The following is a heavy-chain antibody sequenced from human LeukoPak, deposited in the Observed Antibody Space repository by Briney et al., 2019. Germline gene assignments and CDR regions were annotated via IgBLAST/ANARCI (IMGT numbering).Heavy chain of an antibody. V-gene: IGHV4-4*07. D-gene: IGHD3-22*01. CDR1: GGSISSYY. CDR2: IYTSGST. J-gene: IGHJ6*03. CDR3: ARHPEQYYYDSSGSLGYYYYMDV. Sequence: SETLSLTCTVSGGSISSYYWSWIRQPAGKGLEWIGRIYTSGSTNYNPSLKSRVTMSVDTSKNQFSLKQSSVTAADTAVYYCARHPEQYYYDSSGSLGYYYYMDVWGKGTTVTVSS.